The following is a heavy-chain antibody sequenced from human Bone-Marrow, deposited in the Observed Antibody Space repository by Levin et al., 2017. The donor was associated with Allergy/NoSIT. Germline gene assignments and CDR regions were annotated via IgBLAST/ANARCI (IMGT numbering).Heavy chain of an antibody. V-gene: IGHV3-74*01. Sequence: GESLKISCAASGFTFSSYWMHWVRQAPGKGLVWVSRINSDGSSTSYADSVKGRFTISRDNAKNTLYLQMNSLRAEDTAVYYCARDPLYCSGGSCYSRGGAFDIWGQGTMVTVSS. CDR3: ARDPLYCSGGSCYSRGGAFDI. D-gene: IGHD2-15*01. J-gene: IGHJ3*02. CDR2: INSDGSST. CDR1: GFTFSSYW.